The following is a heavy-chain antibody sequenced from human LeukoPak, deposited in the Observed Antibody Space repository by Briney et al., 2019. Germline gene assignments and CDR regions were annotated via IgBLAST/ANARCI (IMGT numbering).Heavy chain of an antibody. Sequence: GGSLRLSCAASGFDFSKYEMNWVRQAPGKGLEWVGRIKSKTDGGTTDYAAPVKGRFTISRDDSKNTLYLQMNSLKTEDTAVYYCTTYYDFWSGYYGYYYYMDVWGKGTTVTVSS. CDR3: TTYYDFWSGYYGYYYYMDV. J-gene: IGHJ6*03. V-gene: IGHV3-15*01. CDR2: IKSKTDGGTT. D-gene: IGHD3-3*01. CDR1: GFDFSKYE.